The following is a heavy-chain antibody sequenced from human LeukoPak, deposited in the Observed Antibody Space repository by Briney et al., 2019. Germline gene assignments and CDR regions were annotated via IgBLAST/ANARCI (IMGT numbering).Heavy chain of an antibody. CDR1: GGSFSGYY. J-gene: IGHJ3*02. Sequence: PSETLSLTCAVYGGSFSGYYRSWIRQPPGKGLEWIGEINHSGSTNYNPSLKSRVTISVDTSKNQFSLKLSSVTAADTAVYYCARGHCSSTSCHFDIWGQGTMVTVSS. V-gene: IGHV4-34*01. D-gene: IGHD2-2*01. CDR2: INHSGST. CDR3: ARGHCSSTSCHFDI.